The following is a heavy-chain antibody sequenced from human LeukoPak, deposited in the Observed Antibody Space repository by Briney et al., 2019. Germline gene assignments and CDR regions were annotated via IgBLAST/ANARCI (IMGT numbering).Heavy chain of an antibody. D-gene: IGHD1-26*01. Sequence: GGSLRLSCAASGFTFDDYPMHWVRQAPGKGLEWVSGISWNGDSIGYADSVKGRFTISRDNAKNSLYLQLNRVRPEDTALYFRAKVVVGATSWYFDLWGRGTLVTVSS. CDR1: GFTFDDYP. CDR2: ISWNGDSI. V-gene: IGHV3-9*01. J-gene: IGHJ2*01. CDR3: AKVVVGATSWYFDL.